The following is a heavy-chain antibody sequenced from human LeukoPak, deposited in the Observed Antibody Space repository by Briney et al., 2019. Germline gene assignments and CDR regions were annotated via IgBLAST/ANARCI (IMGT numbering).Heavy chain of an antibody. CDR3: ARDAWIRY. Sequence: QAGGSLRLSCAASGFIFSSYEMNWVRQAPGKGLERVSRITSDSSTYYADSVKGRFTISRDNAKNSVYLQMNSLRAEDTAVYYCARDAWIRYWGQGTLVTVSS. J-gene: IGHJ4*02. D-gene: IGHD5-18*01. V-gene: IGHV3-48*03. CDR1: GFIFSSYE. CDR2: ITSDSST.